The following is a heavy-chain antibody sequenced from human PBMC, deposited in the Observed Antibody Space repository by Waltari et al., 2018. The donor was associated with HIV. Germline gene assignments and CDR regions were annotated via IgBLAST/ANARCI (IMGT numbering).Heavy chain of an antibody. V-gene: IGHV4-34*01. D-gene: IGHD6-13*01. CDR1: GGSFSGYY. CDR2: INHSGST. CDR3: ARQIAAADDY. J-gene: IGHJ4*02. Sequence: QVQLQQWGAGLLKPSETLSLTCAVYGGSFSGYYWSWIRQPPGKGLEWIREINHSGSTNYNPSLKSRVTISVDTSKNQFSLKLSSVTAADTVVYYCARQIAAADDYWGQGTLVTVSS.